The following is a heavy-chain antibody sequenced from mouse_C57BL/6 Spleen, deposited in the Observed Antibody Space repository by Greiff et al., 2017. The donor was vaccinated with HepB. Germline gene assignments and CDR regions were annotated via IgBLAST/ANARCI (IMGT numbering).Heavy chain of an antibody. D-gene: IGHD2-1*01. V-gene: IGHV1-82*01. Sequence: QVQLQQSGPALVKPGASVKISCKASGYAFSSSWMNWVKQRPGKGLEWIGRIYPGDGDTNYNGKFKGKATLTADKSSSTAYMQLSSLTSEDSAVYFCARREVTSFDYWGQGTTLTVSS. J-gene: IGHJ2*01. CDR1: GYAFSSSW. CDR3: ARREVTSFDY. CDR2: IYPGDGDT.